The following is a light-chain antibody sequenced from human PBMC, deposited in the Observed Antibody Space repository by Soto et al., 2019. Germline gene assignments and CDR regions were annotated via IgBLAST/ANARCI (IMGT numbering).Light chain of an antibody. Sequence: EIVVTQSPATLSLSPGERATLSCRASQTVSSSLAWYQQKPGQAPRLLIYEASNRATGIPARFSGSGSGADFTLTISSLETEDFALYYCQQHINWPLTFGGGTKVDIK. CDR3: QQHINWPLT. V-gene: IGKV3-11*01. J-gene: IGKJ4*01. CDR2: EAS. CDR1: QTVSSS.